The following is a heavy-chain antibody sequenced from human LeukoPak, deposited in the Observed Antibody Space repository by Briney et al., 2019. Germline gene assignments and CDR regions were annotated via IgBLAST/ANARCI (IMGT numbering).Heavy chain of an antibody. CDR3: ATLKGDYFDY. Sequence: SETLSLTCTVSGGSISSSSYYWGWIRQPPGKGLEWIGSIYYSGSTYYNPSLKSRVTISVDTSKNQFSLKLSSVTAADTAVYYCATLKGDYFDYWGQGTLVTVSS. V-gene: IGHV4-39*07. CDR2: IYYSGST. CDR1: GGSISSSSYY. J-gene: IGHJ4*02.